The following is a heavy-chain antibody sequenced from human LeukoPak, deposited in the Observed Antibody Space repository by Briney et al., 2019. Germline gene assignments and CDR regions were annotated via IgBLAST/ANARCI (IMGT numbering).Heavy chain of an antibody. D-gene: IGHD3-22*01. CDR2: IYSGGNT. V-gene: IGHV3-53*01. J-gene: IGHJ4*02. Sequence: GGSLRLSCAASGLTVSSNCMSWVHQAPGKGLEWVSFIYSGGNTYYADSVKGRFTISRDNSKNTVHLQMNSLRAEDTAMYYCARRAGDYSRPYDYWGQGTLVTVSS. CDR3: ARRAGDYSRPYDY. CDR1: GLTVSSNC.